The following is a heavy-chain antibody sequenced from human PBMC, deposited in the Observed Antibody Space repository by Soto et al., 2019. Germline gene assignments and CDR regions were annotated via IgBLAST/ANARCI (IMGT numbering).Heavy chain of an antibody. CDR1: GFTFSSYL. V-gene: IGHV3-30*18. CDR3: AKDRIQLWLPLYYYYYGMDV. J-gene: IGHJ6*02. Sequence: GSLKLSYGASGFTFSSYLMHWVRQAPGKGVEWVAVISYDGSNKYYADSVKGRFTICRDNSKNTLYLQMNSLRAEDTAVYYCAKDRIQLWLPLYYYYYGMDVWGQGTTVTVSS. D-gene: IGHD5-18*01. CDR2: ISYDGSNK.